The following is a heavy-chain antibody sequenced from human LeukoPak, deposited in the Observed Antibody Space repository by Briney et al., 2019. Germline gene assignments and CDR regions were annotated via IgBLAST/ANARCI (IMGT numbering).Heavy chain of an antibody. J-gene: IGHJ4*02. CDR1: GSTFSTYW. Sequence: GGSLRLSCAASGSTFSTYWMSWVRQAPGKGLEWVANINQDGSQKRYVDSVQGRFTISRDNTKNSLFLQMNSLRAEDTAVYYCARLKDDVTKLDYWGQGTLVTVSS. V-gene: IGHV3-7*01. CDR3: ARLKDDVTKLDY. D-gene: IGHD2-8*01. CDR2: INQDGSQK.